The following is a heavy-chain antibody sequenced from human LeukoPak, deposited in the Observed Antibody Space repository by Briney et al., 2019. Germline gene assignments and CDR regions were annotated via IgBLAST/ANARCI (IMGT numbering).Heavy chain of an antibody. Sequence: GGSLRLSCAASGFDLSTYAMTWVRRAPAKGLEWVSSIRIGGGGTYYAGSVKGRFTISRDNSENTLHLQMNNLRVGDTAKYFCARCMVLSQGWCNWFDPWGQGTLVTVSS. CDR3: ARCMVLSQGWCNWFDP. V-gene: IGHV3-23*01. J-gene: IGHJ5*02. CDR2: IRIGGGGT. D-gene: IGHD6-13*01. CDR1: GFDLSTYA.